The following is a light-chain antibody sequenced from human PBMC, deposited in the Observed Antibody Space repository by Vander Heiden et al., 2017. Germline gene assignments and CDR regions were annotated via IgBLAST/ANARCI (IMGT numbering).Light chain of an antibody. J-gene: IGKJ1*01. Sequence: EIVMTQSPATLSVSPGERATLSCRASQSVSTNLAWYQQKPGQGPRLLIFAASTRAPGVPDRISGSGYGTEFALTISSLQSEDFAVYFCQQNNNWPPWTFGQRTKVEIK. CDR2: AAS. V-gene: IGKV3-15*01. CDR1: QSVSTN. CDR3: QQNNNWPPWT.